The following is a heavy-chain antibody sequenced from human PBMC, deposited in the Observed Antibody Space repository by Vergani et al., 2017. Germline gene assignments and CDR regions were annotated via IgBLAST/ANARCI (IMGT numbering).Heavy chain of an antibody. CDR2: LYNSGNT. Sequence: EVQLVQSGGGLVQPGGSLTLSCAASGFTVSAHYVGWVRQAPGKGLKWVAVLYNSGNTFYADSVRGRFTISRDNSKNTLSLQMNSLTAEDTAIYYCAGPQGTSAYYYGGFDYWGQGILVTVSS. CDR1: GFTVSAHY. J-gene: IGHJ4*02. V-gene: IGHV3-53*01. CDR3: AGPQGTSAYYYGGFDY. D-gene: IGHD3-22*01.